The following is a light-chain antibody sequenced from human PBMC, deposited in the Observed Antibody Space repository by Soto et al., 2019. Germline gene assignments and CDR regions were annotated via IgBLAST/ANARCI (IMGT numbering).Light chain of an antibody. V-gene: IGLV1-40*01. J-gene: IGLJ2*01. CDR2: GNT. Sequence: QPVLTQPPSVSGAPGQRVTISCTGSSSNIGAGYDVHWYQQLPGRAPKLLIYGNTNRPSGVPDRFSGSESGTSAFLAITGLQAEDEADYYCLSFDSSLSVVFGGGTKLTVL. CDR3: LSFDSSLSVV. CDR1: SSNIGAGYD.